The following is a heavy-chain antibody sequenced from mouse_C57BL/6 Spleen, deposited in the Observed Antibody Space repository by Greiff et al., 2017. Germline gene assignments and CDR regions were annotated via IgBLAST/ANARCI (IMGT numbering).Heavy chain of an antibody. CDR2: ISSGGDYI. CDR1: GFTFSSYA. V-gene: IGHV5-9-1*02. D-gene: IGHD2-3*01. CDR3: TRDRGLLHPYYAMDY. J-gene: IGHJ4*01. Sequence: EVKVVESGEGLVKPGGSLKLSCAASGFTFSSYAMSWVRQTPEKRLEWVAYISSGGDYIYYADTVKGRFTISRDNARNTLYLQMSSLKSEDTAMYYCTRDRGLLHPYYAMDYWGQGTSVTVSS.